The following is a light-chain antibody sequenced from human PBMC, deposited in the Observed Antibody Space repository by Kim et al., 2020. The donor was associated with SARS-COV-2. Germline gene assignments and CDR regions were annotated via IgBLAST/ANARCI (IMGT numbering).Light chain of an antibody. J-gene: IGKJ1*01. CDR2: GAS. V-gene: IGKV3-20*01. CDR1: RSISSSY. Sequence: SPGERATLACRASRSISSSYVAWYQQKAGPAPRLLICGASSGAASIPGWCGGSGCRADCTLTISRLEDEDVAVYYCQQYGSSPWTFGQGTKVDIK. CDR3: QQYGSSPWT.